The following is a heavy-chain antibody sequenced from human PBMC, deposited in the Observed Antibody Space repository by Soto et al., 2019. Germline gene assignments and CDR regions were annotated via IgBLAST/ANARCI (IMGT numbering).Heavy chain of an antibody. Sequence: ASVKVSCKASGYTFTSYDINWVRQATGQGLEWMGWMNPNSGNTGYAQKFQGRVTMTRNTSISTAYMELSSLRSEDTAVYYCARVGSPVGELFPKAHYYYYYGMDVWX. CDR1: GYTFTSYD. V-gene: IGHV1-8*01. D-gene: IGHD3-10*01. J-gene: IGHJ6*02. CDR3: ARVGSPVGELFPKAHYYYYYGMDV. CDR2: MNPNSGNT.